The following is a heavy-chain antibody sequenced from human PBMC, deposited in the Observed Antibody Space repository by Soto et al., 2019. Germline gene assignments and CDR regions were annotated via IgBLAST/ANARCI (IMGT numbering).Heavy chain of an antibody. J-gene: IGHJ4*02. Sequence: QVQMVESGGGVVQPGGSLTLSCAASGFTFRNYGMHWVRYTPGRGLEWVALIWHDGSSKYYVDSVKGRFTISRDNSKNTQHLQMNSLRVEDTAIYYCTRDISSRYFDSWGQGALVTVSS. V-gene: IGHV3-33*01. D-gene: IGHD6-13*01. CDR1: GFTFRNYG. CDR3: TRDISSRYFDS. CDR2: IWHDGSSK.